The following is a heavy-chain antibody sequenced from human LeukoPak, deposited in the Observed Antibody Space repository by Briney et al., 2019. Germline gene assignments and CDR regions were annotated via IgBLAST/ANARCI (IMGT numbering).Heavy chain of an antibody. D-gene: IGHD3-22*01. V-gene: IGHV3-23*01. Sequence: GGSLRLSCAASGFTFSNYAMSWVRQAPGKGLEWVSSIGSGGTTHYADSVKGRFTISRDNSKNTLFLQMNSLRAEDTAVYYCAKYFYGSCTYSFDYWGQGTLVTVSS. CDR2: IGSGGTT. CDR3: AKYFYGSCTYSFDY. CDR1: GFTFSNYA. J-gene: IGHJ4*02.